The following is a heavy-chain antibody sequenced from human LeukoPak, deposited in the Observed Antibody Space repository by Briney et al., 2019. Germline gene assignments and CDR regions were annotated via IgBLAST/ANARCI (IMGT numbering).Heavy chain of an antibody. V-gene: IGHV4-30-2*01. CDR1: GGSISSGGYS. CDR3: ARGSGGYCSGGSCYHWYFDL. Sequence: SETLSLTCAVSGGSISSGGYSWSWIRQPPGKGLEWIGYIYHSGGTYYNPSLKSRVTISVDRSKNQFSLKLSSVTAADTAVYYCARGSGGYCSGGSCYHWYFDLWGRGTLVTVSS. CDR2: IYHSGGT. J-gene: IGHJ2*01. D-gene: IGHD2-15*01.